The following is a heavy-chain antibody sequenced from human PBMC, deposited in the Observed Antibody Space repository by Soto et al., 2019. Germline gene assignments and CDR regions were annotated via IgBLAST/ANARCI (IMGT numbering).Heavy chain of an antibody. CDR2: ISTYNGNT. Sequence: ASVKVSCKASGYTFTSYGISWVRQAPGQGLEWMGWISTYNGNTNYAQKLQGRVTMTTDTSTSTAYMELRSLRAEDTAVYYCARDRGAVVGQYFDYWGQGTLVTVSS. V-gene: IGHV1-18*01. CDR1: GYTFTSYG. CDR3: ARDRGAVVGQYFDY. D-gene: IGHD6-19*01. J-gene: IGHJ4*02.